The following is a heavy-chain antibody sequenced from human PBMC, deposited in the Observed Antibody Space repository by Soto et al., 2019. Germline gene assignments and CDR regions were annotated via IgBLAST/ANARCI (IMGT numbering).Heavy chain of an antibody. CDR2: IYYSGST. Sequence: SETLSLTCTVSGGSISTSSYYWGWIRQPPGKGMEWIGSIYYSGSTYYNPSLKSRVTISADTSKNQFSLKLSSVTAADTAVYYCATGGRHPAMIYSGYHALPSWGQGTLVTVSS. V-gene: IGHV4-39*01. CDR1: GGSISTSSYY. J-gene: IGHJ4*02. D-gene: IGHD5-12*01. CDR3: ATGGRHPAMIYSGYHALPS.